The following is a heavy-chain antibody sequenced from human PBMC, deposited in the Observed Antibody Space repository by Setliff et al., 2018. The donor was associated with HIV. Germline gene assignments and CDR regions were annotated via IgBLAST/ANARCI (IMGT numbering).Heavy chain of an antibody. D-gene: IGHD1-26*01. CDR3: AREVRWELPQGFDH. CDR1: GGSISSRNFY. CDR2: IAYTGSG. J-gene: IGHJ4*02. V-gene: IGHV4-39*07. Sequence: SETLSLTCTVSGGSISSRNFYWGWIRQPPGKGLEWIGSIAYTGSGYYNPSLKSRVTISVDTSRNECYLKLTSVTAADTAVYYCAREVRWELPQGFDHWGQGSQVTVSS.